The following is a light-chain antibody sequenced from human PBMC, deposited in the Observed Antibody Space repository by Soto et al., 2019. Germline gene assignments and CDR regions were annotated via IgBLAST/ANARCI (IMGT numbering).Light chain of an antibody. V-gene: IGLV2-14*01. CDR3: SSYTSNRGV. CDR2: EVT. Sequence: QSALTQPASVSGSPGQSITISCTGTSSDVGGYNLVAWYQQHPGKAPKLMIYEVTNRPSGVSDRFSGSKSGNTASLTISGLQAEDEADYYCSSYTSNRGVFGTGTKLTVL. CDR1: SSDVGGYNL. J-gene: IGLJ1*01.